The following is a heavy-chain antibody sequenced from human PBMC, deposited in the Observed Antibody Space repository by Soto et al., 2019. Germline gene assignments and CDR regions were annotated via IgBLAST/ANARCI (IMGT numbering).Heavy chain of an antibody. CDR1: GFTFSSYS. CDR2: ISSSSSYI. Sequence: EVQLVESGGGLVKPGGSLRLSCAASGFTFSSYSMNWVRQAPGKGLEWVSSISSSSSYIYYADSVKGRFTISRDNARTSPYLQMNSLRAEDTAVYYCARAPSSWFDYWGQGNLVTVSS. V-gene: IGHV3-21*01. J-gene: IGHJ4*02. CDR3: ARAPSSWFDY. D-gene: IGHD6-13*01.